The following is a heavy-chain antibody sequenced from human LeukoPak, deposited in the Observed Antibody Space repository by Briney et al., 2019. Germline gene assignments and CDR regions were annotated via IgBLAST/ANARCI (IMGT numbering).Heavy chain of an antibody. Sequence: GGSLRLSCAASGFTFITYTMNWVRQAPGKGLEWISSINSRGSGEYYADSVKGRFTISRDNAKNSLYLQMNSLRAEDTAVYYCTREGSIVPHQDLDYWGQGTLVTVSS. J-gene: IGHJ4*02. D-gene: IGHD2-8*01. CDR3: TREGSIVPHQDLDY. CDR2: INSRGSGE. CDR1: GFTFITYT. V-gene: IGHV3-21*01.